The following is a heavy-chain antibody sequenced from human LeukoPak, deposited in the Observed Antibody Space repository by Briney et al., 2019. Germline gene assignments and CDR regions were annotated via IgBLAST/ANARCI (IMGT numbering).Heavy chain of an antibody. CDR1: GYSISSGYY. D-gene: IGHD6-13*01. J-gene: IGHJ4*02. V-gene: IGHV4-38-2*02. CDR2: IYHSGST. CDR3: ARDSRFDSSSWYVGIADY. Sequence: SETLSLTCTVSGYSISSGYYWGWIRQPPGKGLEWIGSIYHSGSTYYNPSLKSRVTISVDTSKNQFSLKLSSVTAADTAVYYCARDSRFDSSSWYVGIADYWGQGTLVTVSS.